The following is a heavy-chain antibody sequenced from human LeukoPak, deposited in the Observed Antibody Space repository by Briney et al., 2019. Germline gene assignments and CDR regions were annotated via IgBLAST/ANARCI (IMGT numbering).Heavy chain of an antibody. CDR1: GGSISSYY. Sequence: SETLSLTCTVSGGSISSYYGSWIRQPPGKGLEWIGCVYGTGNTNYNPSLKSRLTISEDTSRNQFSLKMSSVTAADTAVYYCARHPSTTDSFDIWGQGTVVTVSS. CDR3: ARHPSTTDSFDI. D-gene: IGHD1-14*01. J-gene: IGHJ3*02. V-gene: IGHV4-59*08. CDR2: VYGTGNT.